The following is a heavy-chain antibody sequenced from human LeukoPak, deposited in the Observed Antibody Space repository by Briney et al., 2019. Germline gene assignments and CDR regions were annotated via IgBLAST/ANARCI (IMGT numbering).Heavy chain of an antibody. CDR3: AKHVTPLLFGMDV. Sequence: PGGSLRLSCAASGFTFSSYWMHWVRQVPGKGLVWVARINPGGSSITYADSVKGRFTISRDNSKNTLYLQMNSLRAEDTAVYYCAKHVTPLLFGMDVWGQGTTVTVSS. V-gene: IGHV3-74*01. J-gene: IGHJ6*02. CDR1: GFTFSSYW. CDR2: INPGGSSI. D-gene: IGHD1-14*01.